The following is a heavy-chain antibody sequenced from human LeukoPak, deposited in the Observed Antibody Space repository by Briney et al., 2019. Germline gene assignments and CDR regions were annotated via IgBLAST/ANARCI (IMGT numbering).Heavy chain of an antibody. V-gene: IGHV4-34*01. CDR1: GFTFSNAW. Sequence: GSLRLSCAASGFTFSNAWMSWIRQPPGKGLEWIGEINHSGSTNYNPSLKSRVTISVDTSKNQFSLKLSSVTAADTAVYYCARYGRISYRYWGQGTLVTVSS. CDR3: ARYGRISYRY. D-gene: IGHD2/OR15-2a*01. CDR2: INHSGST. J-gene: IGHJ4*02.